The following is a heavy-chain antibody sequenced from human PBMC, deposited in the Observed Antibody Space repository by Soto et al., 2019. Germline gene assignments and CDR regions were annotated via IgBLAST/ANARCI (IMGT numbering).Heavy chain of an antibody. CDR2: IIPIFGTA. V-gene: IGHV1-69*13. CDR1: GGTFSSYA. CDR3: ARGATYYYDSSGYYTLGY. J-gene: IGHJ4*02. Sequence: SVKVSCKSSGGTFSSYAISCVLQAPGQGLEWMGGIIPIFGTANYAQKFQGRVTITADESTSTAYMELSSLRSEDTAVYYCARGATYYYDSSGYYTLGYWGQGTLVTVSS. D-gene: IGHD3-22*01.